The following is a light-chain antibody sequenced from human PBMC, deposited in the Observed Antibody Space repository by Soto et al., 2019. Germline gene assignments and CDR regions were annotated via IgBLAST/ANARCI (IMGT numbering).Light chain of an antibody. CDR2: AAS. J-gene: IGKJ2*01. CDR3: QQYSSYPRT. Sequence: AIRMTQSPSSLSASTGDRVTITCRASQGISSYLAWYQQKPGKAPKLLIYAASTLQSGVPSRFSGSGPGTDFTLTISCLQSEDFATYYWQQYSSYPRTFGQGTKLEIK. V-gene: IGKV1-8*01. CDR1: QGISSY.